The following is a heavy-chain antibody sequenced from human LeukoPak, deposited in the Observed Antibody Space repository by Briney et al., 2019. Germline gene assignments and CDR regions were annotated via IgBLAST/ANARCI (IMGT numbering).Heavy chain of an antibody. CDR3: ARETSQKGAHYMDV. V-gene: IGHV1-46*01. J-gene: IGHJ6*03. Sequence: ASVKVSCKASGYTFTSYYMHWVRQAPGQGLEWMGIINPSGGSTSYAQKFQGRVTMTRDTSTSTVYMELSRLQSDDTAVFYCARETSQKGAHYMDVWGKGTTVTISS. CDR2: INPSGGST. CDR1: GYTFTSYY. D-gene: IGHD3-16*01.